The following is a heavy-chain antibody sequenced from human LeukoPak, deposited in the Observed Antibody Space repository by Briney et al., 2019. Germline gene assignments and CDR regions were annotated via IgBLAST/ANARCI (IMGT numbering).Heavy chain of an antibody. Sequence: GESLKISCRGSGYTFSNFWIGWVRQMPGKGLEWMGIIYPGDSSTKYSPSFQGRVAISTDASINTAFLQVDNLEASDTAIYYCARHSGVGILRIVDPWGQGTPVTVSS. V-gene: IGHV5-51*01. CDR3: ARHSGVGILRIVDP. CDR1: GYTFSNFW. D-gene: IGHD2-8*01. J-gene: IGHJ5*02. CDR2: IYPGDSST.